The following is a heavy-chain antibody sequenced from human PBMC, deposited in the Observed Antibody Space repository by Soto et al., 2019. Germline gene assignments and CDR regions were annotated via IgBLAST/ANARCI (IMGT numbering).Heavy chain of an antibody. CDR1: GYTFTSYG. J-gene: IGHJ5*02. V-gene: IGHV1-18*01. CDR2: ISAYNGNT. CDR3: ARTAPADYSGWFDP. Sequence: ASVKVSCKASGYTFTSYGISWVRQAPGQGLEWMGWISAYNGNTNYAQKLQGRVTMTTDTSTSTAYMELRSLRSEDTAVYYCARTAPADYSGWFDPWGQGTLVTVSS. D-gene: IGHD4-4*01.